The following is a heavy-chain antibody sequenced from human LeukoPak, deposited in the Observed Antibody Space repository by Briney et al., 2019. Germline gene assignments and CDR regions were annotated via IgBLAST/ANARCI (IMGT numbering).Heavy chain of an antibody. Sequence: ASVKVSCKASGYTFTGYYMHWVRQAPGQGLEWMGWINPNSGGTNYAQKFQGRVTMTRDMSTSTVYMELSSLRSEDTAVYYCARGGWAGTRPFDYWGQGTLVTVSS. CDR1: GYTFTGYY. CDR3: ARGGWAGTRPFDY. V-gene: IGHV1-2*02. CDR2: INPNSGGT. J-gene: IGHJ4*02. D-gene: IGHD6-19*01.